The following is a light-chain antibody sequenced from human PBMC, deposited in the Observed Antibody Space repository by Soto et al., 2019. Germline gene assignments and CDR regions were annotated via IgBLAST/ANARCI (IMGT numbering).Light chain of an antibody. Sequence: EIVMTQSPATLAVSPGERATLSCRASQSVSSNLAWYQQKPGQAPRLLIYGASTRATGIPARFSGSGSGTEFTLTNSSLQSEHFAVYYCQQYNNWPPNFGQGTRLEI. J-gene: IGKJ5*01. V-gene: IGKV3-15*01. CDR1: QSVSSN. CDR3: QQYNNWPPN. CDR2: GAS.